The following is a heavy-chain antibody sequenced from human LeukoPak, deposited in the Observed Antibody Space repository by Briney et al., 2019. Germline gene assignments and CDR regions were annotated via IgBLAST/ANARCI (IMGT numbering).Heavy chain of an antibody. Sequence: GGSLRLSCAASGFTFSSYSMNWVRQAPGKGLEWVSSISSSSSYIYYADSVKGRFTISRDNAKNSLYLQMNSLRAEDTAVYYCASLTLGYCSSTSCYGSWGQGTLVTVSP. CDR3: ASLTLGYCSSTSCYGS. J-gene: IGHJ4*02. CDR1: GFTFSSYS. D-gene: IGHD2-2*01. CDR2: ISSSSSYI. V-gene: IGHV3-21*01.